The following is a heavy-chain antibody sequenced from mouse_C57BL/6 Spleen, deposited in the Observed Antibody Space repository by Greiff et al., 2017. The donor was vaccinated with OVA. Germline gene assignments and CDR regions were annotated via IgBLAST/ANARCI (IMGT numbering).Heavy chain of an antibody. CDR2: ISSGSSTI. J-gene: IGHJ2*01. CDR3: AWRGYDCDLDYFDY. Sequence: EVQRVESGGGLVKPGASLKLSCAASGFTFSDYGMHWVRQTPEQGLEWVAYISSGSSTIYYADTVKGRFTISRDNATNTLFLQLTRLRSEDTAMYYCAWRGYDCDLDYFDYWGQGTTLTVSS. CDR1: GFTFSDYG. V-gene: IGHV5-17*01. D-gene: IGHD2-4*01.